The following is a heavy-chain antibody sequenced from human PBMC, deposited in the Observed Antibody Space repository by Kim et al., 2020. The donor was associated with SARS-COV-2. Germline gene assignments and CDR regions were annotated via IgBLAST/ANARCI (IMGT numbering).Heavy chain of an antibody. Sequence: GGSLRLSCAASGFTFSSYAMSWVRQAPGKGLDWVSAISGRGGSTYYADSVKGRFTISRDNSKNTLYLQMNSLRAEDTAVYYCAKDQRTDYYGSGSLYCYHYGMDVWGQGTTVTVS. CDR2: ISGRGGST. D-gene: IGHD3-10*01. J-gene: IGHJ6*02. CDR1: GFTFSSYA. CDR3: AKDQRTDYYGSGSLYCYHYGMDV. V-gene: IGHV3-23*01.